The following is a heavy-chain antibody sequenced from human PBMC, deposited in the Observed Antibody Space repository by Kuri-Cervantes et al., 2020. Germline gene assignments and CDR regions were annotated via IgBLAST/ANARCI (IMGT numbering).Heavy chain of an antibody. Sequence: GESLKISCAASGCTFSSYAMHWVRQAPGKGLEWVAIISYDGSNKYSADSVKGRFTISRDNSKNTLYLQMNSLRAEDTAVYYCAGKWLIDAFDIWGQETMVTVSS. J-gene: IGHJ3*02. CDR3: AGKWLIDAFDI. V-gene: IGHV3-30-3*01. CDR2: ISYDGSNK. D-gene: IGHD5-12*01. CDR1: GCTFSSYA.